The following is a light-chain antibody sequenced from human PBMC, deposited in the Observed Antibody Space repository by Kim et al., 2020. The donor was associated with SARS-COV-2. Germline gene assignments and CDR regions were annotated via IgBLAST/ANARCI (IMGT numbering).Light chain of an antibody. J-gene: IGLJ1*01. Sequence: PGQSVTISCTGTSSDVGGYNYVSWYQQHPGKAPKLMIYDVSKRPSGVSDRFSGSKSGNTASLTISGLQAEDEADYYCCSYAGSSYVFGTGTKVTVL. CDR3: CSYAGSSYV. CDR1: SSDVGGYNY. CDR2: DVS. V-gene: IGLV2-11*01.